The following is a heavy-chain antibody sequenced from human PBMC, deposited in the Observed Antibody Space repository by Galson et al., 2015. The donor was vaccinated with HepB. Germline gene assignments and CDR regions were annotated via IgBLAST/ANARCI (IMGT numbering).Heavy chain of an antibody. CDR1: GLTFSSYA. CDR3: AKGRDRYYYYYGVDV. J-gene: IGHJ6*02. Sequence: SLRLSCAASGLTFSSYAMSWVRQAPGKGLDWVSAISGSGGSTYYADSVEGRFTISRDNSKNTLYLQMNSLRAEDTAVYYCAKGRDRYYYYYGVDVWGQGTTVTVSS. D-gene: IGHD2-21*02. V-gene: IGHV3-23*01. CDR2: ISGSGGST.